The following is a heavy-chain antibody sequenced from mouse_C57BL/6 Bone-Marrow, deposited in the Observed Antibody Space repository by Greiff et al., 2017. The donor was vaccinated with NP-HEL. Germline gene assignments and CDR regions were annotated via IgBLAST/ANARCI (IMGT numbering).Heavy chain of an antibody. Sequence: EVKLMESGEGLVKPGGSLKLSCAASGFTFSSYAMSWVRQTPEKRLEWVAYISSGGDYIYYADTVKGRFTISRDNARNTLYLQMSSLKSEDTAMYYCTRDRGLLLRYYWYFDVWGTGTTVTVSS. CDR3: TRDRGLLLRYYWYFDV. CDR1: GFTFSSYA. J-gene: IGHJ1*03. V-gene: IGHV5-9-1*02. CDR2: ISSGGDYI. D-gene: IGHD1-1*01.